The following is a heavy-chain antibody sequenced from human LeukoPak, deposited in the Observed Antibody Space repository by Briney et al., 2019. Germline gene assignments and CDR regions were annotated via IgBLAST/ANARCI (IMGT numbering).Heavy chain of an antibody. V-gene: IGHV4-59*02. J-gene: IGHJ4*02. CDR2: IYYSGST. Sequence: SDTLSLTCTVSGGSVSNSDCSWIRQPPGKGLEWIGYIYYSGSTNYNPSLKSRVTISLDTSKNQFSLKLSSVTAADTAVYYCARVLGTSPTAFDYWGQGTLVTVSS. CDR1: GGSVSNSD. CDR3: ARVLGTSPTAFDY.